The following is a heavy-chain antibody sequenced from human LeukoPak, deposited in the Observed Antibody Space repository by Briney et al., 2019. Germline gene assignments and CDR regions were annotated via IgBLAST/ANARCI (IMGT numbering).Heavy chain of an antibody. D-gene: IGHD6-19*01. J-gene: IGHJ4*02. CDR2: IYHSGST. CDR1: GGSISSSNW. V-gene: IGHV4-4*02. CDR3: ARYTVAGDALFDY. Sequence: SGTLSLTCAVSGGSISSSNWWSWVRQPPGKGLEWIGEIYHSGSTNYNPSLKSRVTISVDTSKNQFSLKLSSVTAADTAVYYCARYTVAGDALFDYWGQGTLVTVSS.